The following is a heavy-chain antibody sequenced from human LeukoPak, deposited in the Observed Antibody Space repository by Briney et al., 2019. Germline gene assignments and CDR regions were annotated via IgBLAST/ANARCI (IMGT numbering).Heavy chain of an antibody. D-gene: IGHD3-22*01. Sequence: GGSLRLSCAASGFTFSSYGMHWVRQAPGKGLEWVAVIWYDGSNKYYADSVKGRFTISRDNSKNTLYLQMNSLRADDTAVYYCAREVGISMVVSEPGFDYWGQGTLVTVSS. CDR3: AREVGISMVVSEPGFDY. CDR2: IWYDGSNK. CDR1: GFTFSSYG. V-gene: IGHV3-33*01. J-gene: IGHJ4*02.